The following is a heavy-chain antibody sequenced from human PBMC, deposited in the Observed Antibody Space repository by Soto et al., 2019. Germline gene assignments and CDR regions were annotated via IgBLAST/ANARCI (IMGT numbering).Heavy chain of an antibody. J-gene: IGHJ6*02. CDR2: ISAYNGNT. V-gene: IGHV1-18*01. CDR1: GYTFTSYG. CDR3: ARDLHRILRFLEWLSPGSYYYGMDV. D-gene: IGHD3-3*01. Sequence: QVQLVQSGAEVKKPGASVKVSCKASGYTFTSYGISWVRQAPGQGLEWMGWISAYNGNTNYAQKLQGRVTMTTDTSTSTAYMELRSLRSDDTAVYYCARDLHRILRFLEWLSPGSYYYGMDVWGQGTTVTVSS.